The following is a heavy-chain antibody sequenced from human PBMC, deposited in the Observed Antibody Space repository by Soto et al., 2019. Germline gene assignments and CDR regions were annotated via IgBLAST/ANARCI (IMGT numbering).Heavy chain of an antibody. CDR3: VKDHLRYFDWRRGATLAG. J-gene: IGHJ4*02. D-gene: IGHD3-9*01. V-gene: IGHV3-64D*08. CDR1: GFTFSSYA. Sequence: GGSLRLSCSASGFTFSSYAMHWVRQAPGKGLEYVSAISSNGGSTYYADSVKGRFTISRDNSKNTLYLQMSSLRAEDTAVYYCVKDHLRYFDWRRGATLAGWGQGTLVTVSS. CDR2: ISSNGGST.